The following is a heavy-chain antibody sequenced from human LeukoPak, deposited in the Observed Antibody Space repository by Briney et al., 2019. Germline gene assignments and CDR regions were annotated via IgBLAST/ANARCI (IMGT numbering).Heavy chain of an antibody. V-gene: IGHV4-34*01. J-gene: IGHJ4*02. D-gene: IGHD3-10*01. Sequence: PSETLSLTCAVYGGSFSGYYWSWIRQPPEKGLEWIGEINHSGSTNYNPSLKSRVTISVDTSKNQFSLKLSSVTAADTAVYYCARGYYYGSGSYYPYYFDYWGQGTLVTVSS. CDR2: INHSGST. CDR1: GGSFSGYY. CDR3: ARGYYYGSGSYYPYYFDY.